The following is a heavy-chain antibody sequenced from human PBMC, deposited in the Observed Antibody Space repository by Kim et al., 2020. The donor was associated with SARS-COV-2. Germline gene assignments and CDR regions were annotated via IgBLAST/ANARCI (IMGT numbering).Heavy chain of an antibody. CDR1: TLTFSDYA. CDR3: ATDPYFDWLLVDF. D-gene: IGHD3-9*01. J-gene: IGHJ4*02. CDR2: ISGSGGTT. Sequence: GGSLRLSCAASTLTFSDYAMTWVRQAPGKGLEWVSSISGSGGTTYYADSVKGRFTISRDNSKNTLYLQMNSLRAEDTAVYYCATDPYFDWLLVDFWGQGTLLTVSS. V-gene: IGHV3-23*01.